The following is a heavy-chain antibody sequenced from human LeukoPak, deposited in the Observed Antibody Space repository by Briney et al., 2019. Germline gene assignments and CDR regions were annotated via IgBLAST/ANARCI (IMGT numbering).Heavy chain of an antibody. J-gene: IGHJ1*01. CDR3: AGERNGYNPD. D-gene: IGHD5-24*01. V-gene: IGHV4-59*01. CDR1: DGAIAGYS. CDR2: IYYSGVT. Sequence: PSETLSLTCTVSDGAIAGYSWSWIRQPPGKGLEWIGYIYYSGVTKYNPSFKSRVTISVDTSKNQFSLKLNSVTAADTAVYYCAGERNGYNPDWGQGTLVTVSS.